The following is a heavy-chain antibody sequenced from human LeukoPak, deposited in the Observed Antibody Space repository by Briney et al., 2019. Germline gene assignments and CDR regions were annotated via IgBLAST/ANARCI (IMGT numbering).Heavy chain of an antibody. V-gene: IGHV4-59*01. CDR2: IYYSGST. D-gene: IGHD6-13*01. Sequence: PSETLSLTCTVSGGSISSYYWSWIRQPPGKGLEWIGYIYYSGSTNYNPSLKSRVTISVDTSKNQFSLKLSSVTAADTAVYYCARQAPGSPFDYWGQGTLVTVSS. CDR1: GGSISSYY. J-gene: IGHJ4*02. CDR3: ARQAPGSPFDY.